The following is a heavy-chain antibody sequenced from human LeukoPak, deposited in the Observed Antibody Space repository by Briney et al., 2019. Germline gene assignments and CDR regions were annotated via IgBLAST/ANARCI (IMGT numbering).Heavy chain of an antibody. J-gene: IGHJ5*02. CDR2: IYYSGST. V-gene: IGHV4-59*08. CDR1: GGSISSYN. CDR3: ARGVAARTLAARGSNWFDP. D-gene: IGHD6-6*01. Sequence: SETLSLTCTVSGGSISSYNWSWIRQPPGKGLEWIGYIYYSGSTNYNPSLKSRVTISVDTSKNQFSLKLSSVTAADTAVYYCARGVAARTLAARGSNWFDPWGQGTLVTVSS.